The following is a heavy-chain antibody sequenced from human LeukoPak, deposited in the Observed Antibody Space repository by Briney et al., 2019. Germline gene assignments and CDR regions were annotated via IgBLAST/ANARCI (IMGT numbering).Heavy chain of an antibody. CDR2: TYYRSKWYN. CDR1: GDSVSSNSVV. Sequence: SQTLSLTCAMSGDSVSSNSVVWNWIRQSPSRGLEWLGRTYYRSKWYNDYALSVKSRISINPDTSKNQFSLQLNSVTPEDTAVYYCARSEGNYPVGFDIWGQGTMVTVSS. V-gene: IGHV6-1*01. CDR3: ARSEGNYPVGFDI. J-gene: IGHJ3*02. D-gene: IGHD5-24*01.